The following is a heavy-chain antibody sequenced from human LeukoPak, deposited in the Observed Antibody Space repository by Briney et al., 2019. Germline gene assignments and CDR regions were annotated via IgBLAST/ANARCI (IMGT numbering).Heavy chain of an antibody. J-gene: IGHJ4*02. Sequence: GGSLRLSCAASGFTFSSYWMSWVRQAPGKGLEWVANIKQDGSEKYYVDSVKGRFTISRDNAKNSLYLQMNSLRAEDTAVYYCARDYYGSGSYYPGFDYWGQGTLVTVSS. CDR2: IKQDGSEK. V-gene: IGHV3-7*01. CDR3: ARDYYGSGSYYPGFDY. D-gene: IGHD3-10*01. CDR1: GFTFSSYW.